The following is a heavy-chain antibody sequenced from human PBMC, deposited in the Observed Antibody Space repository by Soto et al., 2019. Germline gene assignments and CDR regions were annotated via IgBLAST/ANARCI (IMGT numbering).Heavy chain of an antibody. V-gene: IGHV3-21*01. Sequence: AGGSLRLSCAASGFTFSSYSMNWVRQAPGKGLEWVSSISSSSSYIYYADSVKGRFTISRDNAKNSLYLQMNSLRAEDTAVYYCARDLVPYSSSSRDYYFDYWGQGTLVTVSS. D-gene: IGHD6-6*01. CDR3: ARDLVPYSSSSRDYYFDY. J-gene: IGHJ4*02. CDR2: ISSSSSYI. CDR1: GFTFSSYS.